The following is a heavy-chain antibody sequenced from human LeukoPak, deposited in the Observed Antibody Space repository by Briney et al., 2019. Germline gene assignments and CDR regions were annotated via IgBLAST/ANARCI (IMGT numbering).Heavy chain of an antibody. Sequence: SETLSLTCTVSGGSISSSSYYWGWIRQPPGKGLEWIGSIYYSGSTYYNPSLKSRVTISVDTSKNQFSLKLSSVTAADTAVYYCATYSSSWLSSYGMDVWGQGTTVTVSS. D-gene: IGHD6-13*01. CDR1: GGSISSSSYY. J-gene: IGHJ6*02. V-gene: IGHV4-39*01. CDR3: ATYSSSWLSSYGMDV. CDR2: IYYSGST.